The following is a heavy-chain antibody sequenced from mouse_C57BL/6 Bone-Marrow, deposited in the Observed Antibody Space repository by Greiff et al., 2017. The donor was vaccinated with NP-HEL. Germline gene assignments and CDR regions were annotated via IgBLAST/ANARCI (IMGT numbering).Heavy chain of an antibody. Sequence: VQLQQSGPELVKPGASVKIPCKASGYTFTDYNMDWVKQSHGKSLEWIGDINPNNGGTIYNQKFKGKATLTVDKSSSTAYMELRSLTSEDTAVYYCARSFYDGYYGYAMDYWGQGTSVTVAS. V-gene: IGHV1-18*01. CDR2: INPNNGGT. D-gene: IGHD2-3*01. CDR3: ARSFYDGYYGYAMDY. J-gene: IGHJ4*01. CDR1: GYTFTDYN.